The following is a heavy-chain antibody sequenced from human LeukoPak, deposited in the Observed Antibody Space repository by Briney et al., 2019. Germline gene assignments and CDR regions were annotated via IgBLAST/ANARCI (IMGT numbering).Heavy chain of an antibody. J-gene: IGHJ5*02. V-gene: IGHV1-46*01. Sequence: ASVKVSCKASGYTFTSYYMHWVRQAPGQGLEWMGIINPSGGSTSYAQKFQGRVTMTRDTSTSTVYMELSSLRSEDTAVYYCAREAIRIVVVPAAMSWFDPWGQGTLVTVSS. CDR1: GYTFTSYY. D-gene: IGHD2-2*01. CDR3: AREAIRIVVVPAAMSWFDP. CDR2: INPSGGST.